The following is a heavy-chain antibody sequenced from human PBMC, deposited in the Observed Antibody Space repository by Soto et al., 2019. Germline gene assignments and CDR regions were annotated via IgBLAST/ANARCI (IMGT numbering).Heavy chain of an antibody. J-gene: IGHJ6*02. Sequence: PGGSLRLSCTGSGFTFGDYVISWVRQVPGKGPQWIGFIKNKGNGGTTEYAASVKDRFTMSRDDSKNTAYLQMNSLKTEDTAVYYCGRGFCTGSSCPRAHYGLDVWGQGTTVTVSS. V-gene: IGHV3-49*04. CDR3: GRGFCTGSSCPRAHYGLDV. D-gene: IGHD2-2*01. CDR2: IKNKGNGGTT. CDR1: GFTFGDYV.